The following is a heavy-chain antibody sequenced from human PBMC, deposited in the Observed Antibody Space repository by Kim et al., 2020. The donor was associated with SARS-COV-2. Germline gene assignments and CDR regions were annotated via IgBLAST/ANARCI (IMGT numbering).Heavy chain of an antibody. CDR2: IWYDGSNK. CDR3: ARVMSDNYGMDV. D-gene: IGHD3-16*01. CDR1: GFTFSTYG. Sequence: GGSLRLSCAASGFTFSTYGMHWVRQAPGKGLEWVAVIWYDGSNKYYADSVKGRFTISRDNSKNTLYMQMNSLRGEDTAVYYCARVMSDNYGMDVWGQGTTVTVSS. V-gene: IGHV3-33*01. J-gene: IGHJ6*02.